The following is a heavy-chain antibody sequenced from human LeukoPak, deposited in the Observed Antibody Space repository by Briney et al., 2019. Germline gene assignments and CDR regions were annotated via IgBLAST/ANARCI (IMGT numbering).Heavy chain of an antibody. V-gene: IGHV3-11*01. Sequence: LSLTCAVYGGSFSGYYWSWIRQPPGKGLEWVSYISSSGSTIYYADSVKGRFTISRDNAKNSLYLQMNSLRAEDTAVYYCARGGNYYDSSGYHYWGQGTLVTVSS. CDR2: ISSSGSTI. CDR3: ARGGNYYDSSGYHY. D-gene: IGHD3-22*01. J-gene: IGHJ4*02. CDR1: GGSFSGYY.